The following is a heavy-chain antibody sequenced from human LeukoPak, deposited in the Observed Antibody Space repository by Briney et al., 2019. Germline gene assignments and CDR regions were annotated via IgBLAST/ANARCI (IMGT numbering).Heavy chain of an antibody. CDR3: ASNIVGADRRNY. CDR2: ISSSSSYI. CDR1: GFTFSSYS. D-gene: IGHD1-26*01. Sequence: PGGSLRLSCAASGFTFSSYSMNWVRQAPGKGLEWVSSISSSSSYIYYADSVKGRFTISRDNAKNSLYLQMNSLRAEDTAVYYCASNIVGADRRNYWGQGTLVTVSS. J-gene: IGHJ4*02. V-gene: IGHV3-21*01.